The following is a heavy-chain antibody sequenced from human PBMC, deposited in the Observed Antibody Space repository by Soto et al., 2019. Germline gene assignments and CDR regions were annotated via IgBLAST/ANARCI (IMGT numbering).Heavy chain of an antibody. Sequence: GGSLRLSCAASGFTFSSYGMHWVRQAPGKGLEWVAVISYDGSNKYYADSVKGRFTISRDNSKNTLYLQMNSLRAEDTAVYYCAKIPHITMIVGDTSDPWGQGTLVTVSS. J-gene: IGHJ5*02. CDR2: ISYDGSNK. CDR3: AKIPHITMIVGDTSDP. V-gene: IGHV3-30*18. D-gene: IGHD3-22*01. CDR1: GFTFSSYG.